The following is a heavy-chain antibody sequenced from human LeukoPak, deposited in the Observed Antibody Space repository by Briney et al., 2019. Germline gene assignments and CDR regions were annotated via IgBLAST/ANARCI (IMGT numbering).Heavy chain of an antibody. D-gene: IGHD5-12*01. CDR2: IYPGDSDT. J-gene: IGHJ4*02. V-gene: IGHV5-51*01. CDR3: ARARSGYSGYGPFDY. CDR1: GYSFTSYW. Sequence: RGESLKISCKGSGYSFTSYWIGWVRQMPGKGLEWMGIIYPGDSDTRYSPSFRGQVTISADKSISTAYLQWSSLKASDTAMYYCARARSGYSGYGPFDYWGQGTLVTVSS.